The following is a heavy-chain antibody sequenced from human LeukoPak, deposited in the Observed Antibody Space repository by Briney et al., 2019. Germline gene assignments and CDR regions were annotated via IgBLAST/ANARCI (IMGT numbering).Heavy chain of an antibody. Sequence: GGSLRLSCAASGFTFDDYTMHWVRHGPGKGLEWVSLITRDHRTYYADSVKGRFTISRDNSKSSLYLQMNSLRAEDTDVYYSAKAATRSSGNSPIVGWGQGTLVTVSS. CDR2: ITRDHRT. CDR3: AKAATRSSGNSPIVG. CDR1: GFTFDDYT. J-gene: IGHJ4*02. D-gene: IGHD4-23*01. V-gene: IGHV3-43*01.